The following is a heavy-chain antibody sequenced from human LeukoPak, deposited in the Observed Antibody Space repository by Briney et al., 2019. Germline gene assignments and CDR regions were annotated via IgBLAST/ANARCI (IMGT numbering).Heavy chain of an antibody. CDR1: GGSISIYY. J-gene: IGHJ5*02. CDR3: ARHGEYCSGGSCWSWFDP. D-gene: IGHD2-15*01. Sequence: SETLSLTCTVSGGSISIYYWSWIRQPPGKGLEWIGYIYYSGSTNYNPSLKSRVTISVDTSKNQFSLKLSSVTAADTAAYYCARHGEYCSGGSCWSWFDPWGQGTLVTVSS. CDR2: IYYSGST. V-gene: IGHV4-59*08.